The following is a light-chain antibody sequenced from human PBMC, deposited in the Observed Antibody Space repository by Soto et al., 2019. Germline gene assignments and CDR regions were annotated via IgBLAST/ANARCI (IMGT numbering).Light chain of an antibody. V-gene: IGKV3-20*01. J-gene: IGKJ1*01. CDR3: QQYGSSPWT. CDR1: QSVNSR. Sequence: ESVLTQSPGTVYLAAGGRATIYCRPSQSVNSRLAWYQHKPGQAPRLLIYGASNRATGIPDRFSGSGSGTDFTLTISRLEPEDFAVYYCQQYGSSPWTFGQGTKVDIK. CDR2: GAS.